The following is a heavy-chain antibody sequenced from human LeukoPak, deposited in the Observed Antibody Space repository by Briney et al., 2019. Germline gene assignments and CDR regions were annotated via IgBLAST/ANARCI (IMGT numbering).Heavy chain of an antibody. J-gene: IGHJ4*02. Sequence: VASVKVSCKASGYTFTGYYIHWVRQAPGQGLEWMGWINPNTGGTNYAQKFQGRVTMTRDTSISTAYMELSRLRSDDTAVYYCARNGGLQSVDYWGPGTLVTVSS. CDR3: ARNGGLQSVDY. D-gene: IGHD5-24*01. V-gene: IGHV1-2*02. CDR2: INPNTGGT. CDR1: GYTFTGYY.